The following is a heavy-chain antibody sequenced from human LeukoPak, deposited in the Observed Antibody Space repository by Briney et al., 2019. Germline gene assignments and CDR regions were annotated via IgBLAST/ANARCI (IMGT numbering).Heavy chain of an antibody. V-gene: IGHV1-69*05. CDR2: IIPIFGTA. J-gene: IGHJ6*03. CDR1: GGTFSSYA. Sequence: SVKVSCKASGGTFSSYAISWVRQAPGQGLEWMGGIIPIFGTANYAQKFQGRVTITTDESTSTAYMELSSLRSEDTAVYYCARSSAPPSSSWYRYYYMDVWGKGTTVTVSS. CDR3: ARSSAPPSSSWYRYYYMDV. D-gene: IGHD6-13*01.